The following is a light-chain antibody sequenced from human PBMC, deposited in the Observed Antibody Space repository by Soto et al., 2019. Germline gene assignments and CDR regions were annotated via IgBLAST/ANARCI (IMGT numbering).Light chain of an antibody. Sequence: ETVLTQSPGTLSLSPGERATLSCRASQSVSSSYLAWYQQKPGQAPRLLIYGASSRATGIPDRFSGSGSGTAFTPPISRREDADFAVYYCQQYGSSPPPWTFGQGTKVEIK. CDR3: QQYGSSPPPWT. CDR2: GAS. CDR1: QSVSSSY. J-gene: IGKJ1*01. V-gene: IGKV3-20*01.